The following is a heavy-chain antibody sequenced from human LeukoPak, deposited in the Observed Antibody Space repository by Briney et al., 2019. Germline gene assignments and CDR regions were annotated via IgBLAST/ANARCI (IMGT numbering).Heavy chain of an antibody. CDR3: AKEDRRITIFGVVTNWFDP. D-gene: IGHD3-3*01. J-gene: IGHJ5*02. V-gene: IGHV3-48*01. CDR2: ISSSSSTI. Sequence: GGSLRLSCAASGFTFSSYSMNWVRQAPGKGLEWVSYISSSSSTIYYADSVKGRFTISRDNSKNTLYLQMNSLRAEDTAVYYCAKEDRRITIFGVVTNWFDPWGQGTLVTVSS. CDR1: GFTFSSYS.